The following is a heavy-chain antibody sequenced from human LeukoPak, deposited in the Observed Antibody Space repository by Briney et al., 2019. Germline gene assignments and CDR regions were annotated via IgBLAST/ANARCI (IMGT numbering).Heavy chain of an antibody. CDR2: INPNSGGT. CDR1: GYTFTGYY. V-gene: IGHV1-2*02. D-gene: IGHD3-10*01. CDR3: ARDLGAVGNYYYMDV. Sequence: GASVKVSCKASGYTFTGYYMHWVRQAPGQGLEWMGWINPNSGGTNYAQKFQGRVTMTRDTSISTAYMELSRLRSDDTAVYYCARDLGAVGNYYYMDVWGKGTTVTVSS. J-gene: IGHJ6*03.